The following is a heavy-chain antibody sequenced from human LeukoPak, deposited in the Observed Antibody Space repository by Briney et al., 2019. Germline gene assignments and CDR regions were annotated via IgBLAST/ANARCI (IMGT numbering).Heavy chain of an antibody. Sequence: ASVKVSCKASGYTFSTYYMHWVRQAPGQGPEWMGMINPSDGITSNAQKSQGRVTMTRDTSTSTVYMELTSLRSEDTAVYYCARDLGGYRHYYDSRYYREYFDYWGQGTLVTVSS. CDR1: GYTFSTYY. D-gene: IGHD3-22*01. CDR2: INPSDGIT. V-gene: IGHV1-46*01. CDR3: ARDLGGYRHYYDSRYYREYFDY. J-gene: IGHJ4*02.